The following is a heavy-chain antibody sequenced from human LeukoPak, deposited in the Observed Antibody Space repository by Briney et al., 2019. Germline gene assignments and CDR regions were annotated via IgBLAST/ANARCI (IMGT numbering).Heavy chain of an antibody. V-gene: IGHV4-34*01. J-gene: IGHJ4*02. Sequence: SETLSLTCAVYGGSFSGYYWSWIRQPPGKGLEWIGEINHSGSTNYNPSLKSRVTISVDTSKNQFSLKLSSVTAADTAVYYCARGPNGVVWGQGTLVTVSS. CDR3: ARGPNGVV. D-gene: IGHD2-8*01. CDR1: GGSFSGYY. CDR2: INHSGST.